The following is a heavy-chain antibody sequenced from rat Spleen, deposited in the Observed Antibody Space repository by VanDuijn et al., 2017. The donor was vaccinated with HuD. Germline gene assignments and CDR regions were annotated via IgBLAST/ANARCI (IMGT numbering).Heavy chain of an antibody. J-gene: IGHJ2*01. CDR3: KRGGGAPDYFDY. CDR1: GFAFSDFF. D-gene: IGHD3-1*01. Sequence: EVRLVESDGGLVQPGGSLKLSCAASGFAFSDFFMAWVRQAPAKGLEWVATISPSGGSTYYRDSVKGRFTISRDNAKSTLYLQRNSLRSEDTATYYCKRGGGAPDYFDYWGQGVMVTVSS. V-gene: IGHV5-27*01. CDR2: ISPSGGST.